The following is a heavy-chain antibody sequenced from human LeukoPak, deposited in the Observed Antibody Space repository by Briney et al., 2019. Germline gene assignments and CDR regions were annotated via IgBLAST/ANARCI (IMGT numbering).Heavy chain of an antibody. CDR2: IYYSGST. CDR3: ARGPVLRYFDWFRPFDY. CDR1: GGSISSSSYY. Sequence: SETLSLTCTVSGGSISSSSYYWGWIRQPPGKGLEWIGSIYYSGSTYYNPSLKSRVTISVDTSKNQFSLKLSSVTAADTAVYYCARGPVLRYFDWFRPFDYWGQGTLVTVSS. V-gene: IGHV4-39*07. J-gene: IGHJ4*02. D-gene: IGHD3-9*01.